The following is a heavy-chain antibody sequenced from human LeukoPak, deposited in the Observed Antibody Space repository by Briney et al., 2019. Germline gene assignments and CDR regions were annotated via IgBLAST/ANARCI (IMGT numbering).Heavy chain of an antibody. CDR3: ASRQIAVAGTTFGEYFQH. D-gene: IGHD6-19*01. CDR1: GYTFTSYD. CDR2: MNPNSGNT. J-gene: IGHJ1*01. V-gene: IGHV1-8*01. Sequence: GASVKVSCKASGYTFTSYDINWVRQATGQGLEWMGWMNPNSGNTGYAQKFQGRVTMTRNTSISTAYMELSNLRSEDTAVYYCASRQIAVAGTTFGEYFQHWGQGTLVTVSS.